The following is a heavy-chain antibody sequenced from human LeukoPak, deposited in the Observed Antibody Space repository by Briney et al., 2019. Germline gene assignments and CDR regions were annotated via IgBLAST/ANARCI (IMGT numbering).Heavy chain of an antibody. D-gene: IGHD1-1*01. J-gene: IGHJ4*02. V-gene: IGHV4-59*08. CDR1: GGSISSYY. CDR3: ARLGTARTQDY. CDR2: IYYSGST. Sequence: PSETLSLTCTVSGGSISSYYWSWIRQPPGKGLEWIGYIYYSGSTNYNPSLKSRVTISVDTSKNQFSLKLSSVTAADTAVYYCARLGTARTQDYWGQGTLVTVSS.